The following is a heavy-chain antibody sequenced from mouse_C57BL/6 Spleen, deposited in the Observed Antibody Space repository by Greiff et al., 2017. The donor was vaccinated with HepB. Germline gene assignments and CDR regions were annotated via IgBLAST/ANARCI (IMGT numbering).Heavy chain of an antibody. CDR2: IDPANGNT. CDR3: ASPAYYSNYDCDD. Sequence: VQLKESVAELVRPGASVKLSCTASGFNIKNTYMHWVKQRPEQGLEWIGRIDPANGNTKYAPKFQGKATITADTASNTAYLQLSSLTSEDTAIYYCASPAYYSNYDCDDWGQGTTLTVSS. D-gene: IGHD2-5*01. CDR1: GFNIKNTY. J-gene: IGHJ2*01. V-gene: IGHV14-3*01.